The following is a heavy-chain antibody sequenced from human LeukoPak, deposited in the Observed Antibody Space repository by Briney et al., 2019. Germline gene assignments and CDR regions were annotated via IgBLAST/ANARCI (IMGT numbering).Heavy chain of an antibody. J-gene: IGHJ4*02. CDR3: VKDRPNYYESNGDYYKRDGDF. D-gene: IGHD3-22*01. CDR2: ISSSGEFT. Sequence: GGSLRLSCAASGFTFHNFAMSWVRQAPEKGQEWVSSISSSGEFTFYADSVKGRFTIFRDNSRYTLYLQMNSLRAEDAAMYYCVKDRPNYYESNGDYYKRDGDFWGQGTLVTVSA. CDR1: GFTFHNFA. V-gene: IGHV3-23*01.